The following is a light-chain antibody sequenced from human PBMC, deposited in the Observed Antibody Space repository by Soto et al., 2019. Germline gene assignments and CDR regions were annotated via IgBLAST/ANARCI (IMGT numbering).Light chain of an antibody. Sequence: EIVLTQSPGTLSLSPRERATLSCRASQSISSNYLAWYQQTPGQAPRLLIYDASSRAAGIPDRFSGSGSGTDFTLTISRLEPEDFGVYYRQQYAGSPRTFGQGTKVDIK. CDR2: DAS. CDR1: QSISSNY. J-gene: IGKJ1*01. CDR3: QQYAGSPRT. V-gene: IGKV3-20*01.